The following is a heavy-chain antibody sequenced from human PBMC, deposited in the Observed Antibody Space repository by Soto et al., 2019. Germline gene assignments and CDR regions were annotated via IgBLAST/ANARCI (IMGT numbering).Heavy chain of an antibody. V-gene: IGHV4-61*01. Sequence: PSETLSLTCSVSGGSVSSGIYYWSWIRHPPGRGLEWIGCMSYSGSTNYNPSLKSRVTISVYTSKNQFSLKLNSVTTADTAVYYCARSKWYSSARYEDYWAKG. CDR2: MSYSGST. J-gene: IGHJ4*02. CDR3: ARSKWYSSARYEDY. D-gene: IGHD6-19*01. CDR1: GGSVSSGIYY.